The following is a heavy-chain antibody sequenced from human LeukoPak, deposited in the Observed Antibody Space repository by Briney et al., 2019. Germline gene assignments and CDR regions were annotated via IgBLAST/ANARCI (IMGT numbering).Heavy chain of an antibody. J-gene: IGHJ4*02. CDR1: NGSISSSNW. V-gene: IGHV4-4*02. CDR3: ASRGYYDNSAYFRN. D-gene: IGHD3-22*01. CDR2: IYYSGST. Sequence: SGTLSLTCAVSNGSISSSNWWSWVRQAPGTGLEWIGYIYYSGSTNYNPSLKSRVTISIDTSKHQFSLNLTSVTAADTAVYFCASRGYYDNSAYFRNWGQGTLVTVSS.